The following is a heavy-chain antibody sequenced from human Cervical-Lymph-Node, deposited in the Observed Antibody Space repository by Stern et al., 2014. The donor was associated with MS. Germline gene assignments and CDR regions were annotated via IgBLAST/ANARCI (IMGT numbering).Heavy chain of an antibody. CDR1: GYSVRTNY. CDR3: ARDYYDSRGYSH. J-gene: IGHJ4*02. V-gene: IGHV3-53*01. Sequence: VHLVESGGGLIQPGGSLRLSCAVSGYSVRTNYMSWIRQAPGKGLEWVAVIYSGGSTYHADSVRGRFTISRDNARNTLSLQMDSLRAEDTAVYYCARDYYDSRGYSHWGQGTLVTVSS. D-gene: IGHD3-22*01. CDR2: IYSGGST.